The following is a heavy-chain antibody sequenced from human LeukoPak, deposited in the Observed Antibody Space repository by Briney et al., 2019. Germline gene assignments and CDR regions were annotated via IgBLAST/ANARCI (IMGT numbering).Heavy chain of an antibody. V-gene: IGHV4-4*07. D-gene: IGHD3-22*01. CDR1: GGSISSYY. Sequence: SQTLSLTCTVSGGSISSYYWSWIRQPAGKGLEWIGRIYTSGSTNYNPSLKSRVTMSVDTSKNQFSLKLSSVTAADTAVYYCARLTKLHSSGYYFDYWGQGTLVTVSS. J-gene: IGHJ4*02. CDR3: ARLTKLHSSGYYFDY. CDR2: IYTSGST.